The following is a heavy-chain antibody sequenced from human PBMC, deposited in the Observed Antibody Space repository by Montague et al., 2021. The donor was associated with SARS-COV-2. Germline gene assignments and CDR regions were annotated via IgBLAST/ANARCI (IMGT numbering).Heavy chain of an antibody. CDR2: IHDSGTT. J-gene: IGHJ3*01. D-gene: IGHD2-15*01. V-gene: IGHV4-61*01. CDR3: ARRHYSGGFCYYGVAFDV. Sequence: SETLSLTCTVSGASINIGTYYWTWIRQSPGKPLEWVGYIHDSGTTNYNPSLKSRVTILVDTSMNQFSLNLNSVTAADTAVYYCARRHYSGGFCYYGVAFDVWGQGTMVTVS. CDR1: GASINIGTYY.